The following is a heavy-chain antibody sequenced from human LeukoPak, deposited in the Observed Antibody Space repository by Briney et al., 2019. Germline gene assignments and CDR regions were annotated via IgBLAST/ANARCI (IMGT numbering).Heavy chain of an antibody. CDR1: GFTFSSYG. CDR3: AREPPPSSGWYEVYYYGMDV. D-gene: IGHD6-19*01. CDR2: IWYDGSNK. V-gene: IGHV3-33*01. Sequence: PGRSLRLSCAASGFTFSSYGMHWVRQAPGKGLEWVAVIWYDGSNKYYADSVKGRFTISRDNSKNTLYLQMNSLRAEDTAVYYCAREPPPSSGWYEVYYYGMDVWGQGTTVTVSS. J-gene: IGHJ6*02.